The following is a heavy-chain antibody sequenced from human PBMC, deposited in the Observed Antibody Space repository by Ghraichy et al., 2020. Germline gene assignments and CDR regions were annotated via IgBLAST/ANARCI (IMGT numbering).Heavy chain of an antibody. CDR1: GGSFSGYH. V-gene: IGHV4-34*01. CDR2: INHISTT. Sequence: SETLSLTCAVYGGSFSGYHWSWSRQPPGKGLEWIGEINHISTTSYNPSLKSRVTISVDTSKNQFSLKLNSLTAADTAVYYCARGCEYGSSSSGAPGDCRDVWGPVTTLTVSS. CDR3: ARGCEYGSSSSGAPGDCRDV. D-gene: IGHD6-6*01. J-gene: IGHJ6*02.